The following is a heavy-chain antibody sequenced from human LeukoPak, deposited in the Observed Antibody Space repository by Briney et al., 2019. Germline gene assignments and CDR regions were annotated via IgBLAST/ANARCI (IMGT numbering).Heavy chain of an antibody. CDR2: IYYTGST. CDR3: ARESFYDGIDY. D-gene: IGHD4-23*01. V-gene: IGHV4-59*01. CDR1: GGSISSYY. J-gene: IGHJ4*02. Sequence: PSETLSLTCTVSGGSISSYYWSWIRQPPGKGLEWIGYIYYTGSTNYNPSLEGRVTISLDTSKNQFSLKLTSVTAADTAVYYCARESFYDGIDYWGQGTLVTASS.